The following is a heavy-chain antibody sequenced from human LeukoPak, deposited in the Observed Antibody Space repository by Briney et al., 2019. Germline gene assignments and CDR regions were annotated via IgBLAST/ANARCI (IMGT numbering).Heavy chain of an antibody. CDR1: GFTFSSYS. J-gene: IGHJ3*02. V-gene: IGHV3-21*01. CDR2: ISSSSSYI. D-gene: IGHD1-26*01. CDR3: ARELWADYHAAFDI. Sequence: GGSLRLSSAASGFTFSSYSMNWVRQAPGKGLEWVSSISSSSSYIYYADSVKGRFTISRDNAKNSLYLQMNSLRAEDTAVYYCARELWADYHAAFDIWGQGTMVTVSS.